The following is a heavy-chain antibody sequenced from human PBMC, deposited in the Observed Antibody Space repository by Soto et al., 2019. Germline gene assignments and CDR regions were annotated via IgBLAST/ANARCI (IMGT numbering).Heavy chain of an antibody. Sequence: GESLKSSYKGSGYSFTSYWIGWVRQMPGKGLEWMGIIYPGDSDTRYSPSFQGQVTISADKSISTAYLQWSSLKASDTAMYYCASGMAYYDILPQRTYYYYYGMDVWGQGTTVTVYS. J-gene: IGHJ6*02. CDR1: GYSFTSYW. V-gene: IGHV5-51*01. CDR3: ASGMAYYDILPQRTYYYYYGMDV. CDR2: IYPGDSDT. D-gene: IGHD3-9*01.